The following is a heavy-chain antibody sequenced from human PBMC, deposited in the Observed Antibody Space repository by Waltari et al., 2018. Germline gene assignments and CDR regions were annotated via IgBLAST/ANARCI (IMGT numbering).Heavy chain of an antibody. V-gene: IGHV3-53*01. CDR2: LFSGGAT. CDR3: ARTYTSGGYDPHWFDS. Sequence: EVQLVESGGGLVQPGGSLRLSCVASGFTVSRYYMSWVRQAPGKGLDWFSILFSGGATYYADSVKGRFTISRDSSKNTLYLQMNSLRAEDTALYYCARTYTSGGYDPHWFDSWGQGTLVIVSS. CDR1: GFTVSRYY. D-gene: IGHD3-10*01. J-gene: IGHJ5*01.